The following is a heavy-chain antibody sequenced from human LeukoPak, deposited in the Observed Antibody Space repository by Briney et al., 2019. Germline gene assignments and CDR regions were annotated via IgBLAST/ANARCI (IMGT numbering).Heavy chain of an antibody. CDR2: ISAYNGNT. Sequence: ASVKVSCKASGYTFTSYGISWVRQAPGQGLEWMGWISAYNGNTNYAQKLQGRVTMTTDTSTSTAYMELRSLRSDDTAVYYCARDGTLEKLWFGELSRIYYYYYYMDVWGKGTTVTVSS. D-gene: IGHD3-10*01. CDR1: GYTFTSYG. CDR3: ARDGTLEKLWFGELSRIYYYYYYMDV. V-gene: IGHV1-18*01. J-gene: IGHJ6*03.